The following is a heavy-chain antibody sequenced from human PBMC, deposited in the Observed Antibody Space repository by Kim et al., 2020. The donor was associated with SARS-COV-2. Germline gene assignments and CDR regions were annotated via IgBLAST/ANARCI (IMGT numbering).Heavy chain of an antibody. CDR3: ARARAAYSGYPYCFDP. V-gene: IGHV3-7*01. J-gene: IGHJ5*02. Sequence: GGSLKLSCAASGFTFSSHWMSWVRQAPGKGLEWVANIKLDGIEKYYVDSVKGRFTISRDNAKNSLYLQMNSLRAEDTAVYYCARARAAYSGYPYCFDPWGQGTLVTVSS. CDR2: IKLDGIEK. CDR1: GFTFSSHW. D-gene: IGHD5-12*01.